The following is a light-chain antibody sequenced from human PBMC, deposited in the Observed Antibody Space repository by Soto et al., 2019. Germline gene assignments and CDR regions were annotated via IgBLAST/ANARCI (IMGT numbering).Light chain of an antibody. CDR3: SSYTSTNTLFV. J-gene: IGLJ1*01. Sequence: QSVLTQPASVSGSPGQSITISCTGTSSDVGGYNYVSWYQQRPGKAPKLMIYEVNNRPSGVSDRFSGSKSGITASLTISGLQAEDEADYYCSSYTSTNTLFVFGTGTKVTAL. CDR2: EVN. CDR1: SSDVGGYNY. V-gene: IGLV2-14*01.